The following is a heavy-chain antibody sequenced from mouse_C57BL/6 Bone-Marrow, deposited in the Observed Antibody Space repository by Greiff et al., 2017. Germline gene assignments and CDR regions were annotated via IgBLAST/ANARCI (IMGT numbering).Heavy chain of an antibody. V-gene: IGHV1-76*01. CDR3: ARKRVVAD. D-gene: IGHD1-1*01. J-gene: IGHJ3*01. Sequence: QVQLQQSGAELVRPGASVKLSCKASGYTFTDYYINWVKQRPGQGLEWIARIYPGSGNTYYNEKFKGKATLTAEKSSSTAYMQLSSLTSEDSADYFGARKRVVADWGQGTLVTVSA. CDR1: GYTFTDYY. CDR2: IYPGSGNT.